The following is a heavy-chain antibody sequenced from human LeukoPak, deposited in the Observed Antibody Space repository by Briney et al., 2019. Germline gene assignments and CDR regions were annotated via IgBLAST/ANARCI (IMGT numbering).Heavy chain of an antibody. Sequence: ASVKVSCKASGYTFTSYDINWVRQATGQGLEWMGWMNPNSGNTGYAQKFQGRVTITRNTSISTAYMELSSLRSEDTAVYYCARGKVVVAADAFDIWGQGTMVTVSS. J-gene: IGHJ3*02. D-gene: IGHD2-15*01. CDR2: MNPNSGNT. V-gene: IGHV1-8*03. CDR3: ARGKVVVAADAFDI. CDR1: GYTFTSYD.